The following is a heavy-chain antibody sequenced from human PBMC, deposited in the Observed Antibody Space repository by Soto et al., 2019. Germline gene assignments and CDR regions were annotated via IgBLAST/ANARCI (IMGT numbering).Heavy chain of an antibody. V-gene: IGHV1-18*01. CDR3: AIIKGTTFDFDL. D-gene: IGHD3-16*01. Sequence: QVQLVQSGGEVKKHGASVKVSCKASGYTFTSNGISWVRQAPGQGLEWMGWISAYNGNTNYAQNLQGRVTMTTDTSTKTAYMELRSLSSDDRAVYYCAIIKGTTFDFDLCGKGTRVTVSS. CDR2: ISAYNGNT. CDR1: GYTFTSNG. J-gene: IGHJ4*02.